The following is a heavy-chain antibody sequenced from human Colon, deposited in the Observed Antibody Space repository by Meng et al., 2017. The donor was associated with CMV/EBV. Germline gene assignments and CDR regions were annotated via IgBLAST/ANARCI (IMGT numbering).Heavy chain of an antibody. D-gene: IGHD5-12*01. V-gene: IGHV4-39*07. Sequence: SETLSLTCTVSGGSISTSSYFWGWIRQPPGKGLEWIATIDYSGSTDYNPSLQRRVTMSVDTSKNQFSLNVTSVTAADTAVYYCMNRAYSQGQDFWGQGILVTVSS. CDR1: GGSISTSSYF. J-gene: IGHJ4*02. CDR2: IDYSGST. CDR3: MNRAYSQGQDF.